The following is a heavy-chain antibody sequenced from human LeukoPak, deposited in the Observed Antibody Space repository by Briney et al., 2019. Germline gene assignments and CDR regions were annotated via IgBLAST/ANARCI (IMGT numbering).Heavy chain of an antibody. CDR3: ARQCSKVERRLYYFDY. CDR2: IYYSGST. J-gene: IGHJ4*02. Sequence: PSETLSLTCTVSGGSISSSSYYWGWIRQPPGKGLEWIGSIYYSGSTYYNPSLKSRVTISVDTSKNQFSLKLSSVTAADTAVYYCARQCSKVERRLYYFDYWGQGTLVTVSS. V-gene: IGHV4-39*01. CDR1: GGSISSSSYY. D-gene: IGHD1-1*01.